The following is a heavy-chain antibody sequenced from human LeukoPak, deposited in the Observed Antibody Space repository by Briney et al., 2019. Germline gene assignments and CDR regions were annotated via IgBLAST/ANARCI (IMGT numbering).Heavy chain of an antibody. Sequence: GGSLRLSCAASGFTFSSYAMRWVRQAPGKGLEWVAVISYDGSNKYYADSVRGRFTISRDNSKNTLYLQMNSLRGEDTAVYYCARDIDWLDCWGQGTLVTVSS. CDR2: ISYDGSNK. V-gene: IGHV3-30*04. CDR3: ARDIDWLDC. CDR1: GFTFSSYA. J-gene: IGHJ5*01. D-gene: IGHD2-15*01.